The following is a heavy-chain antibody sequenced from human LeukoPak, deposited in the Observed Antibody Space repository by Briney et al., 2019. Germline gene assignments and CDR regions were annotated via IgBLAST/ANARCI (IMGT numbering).Heavy chain of an antibody. D-gene: IGHD6-6*01. CDR2: IYYSGST. V-gene: IGHV4-39*01. J-gene: IGHJ5*02. Sequence: SETLSLTCTVSGGSISSSSYYWGWIRQPPGKGLERIGSIYYSGSTYYNPSLKSRVTISVDTSKNQFSLKLSSVTAADTAVYYCARQAGSSSSAGGWFDPWGQGTLVTVSS. CDR3: ARQAGSSSSAGGWFDP. CDR1: GGSISSSSYY.